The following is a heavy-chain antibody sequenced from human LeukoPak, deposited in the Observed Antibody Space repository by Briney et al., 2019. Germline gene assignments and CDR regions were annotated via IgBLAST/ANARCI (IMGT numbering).Heavy chain of an antibody. V-gene: IGHV4-34*01. J-gene: IGHJ4*02. CDR1: GGSFSGYY. Sequence: PSETLSLTCAVYGGSFSGYYWSWIRQPPGKGLEWIGEINHSGSTNYNPSLKSRVTISVDTSKNQFSLKLSSVTAADTAVYYCARDAPRYQDYWGQGTLVTVSS. CDR2: INHSGST. CDR3: ARDAPRYQDY. D-gene: IGHD2-2*01.